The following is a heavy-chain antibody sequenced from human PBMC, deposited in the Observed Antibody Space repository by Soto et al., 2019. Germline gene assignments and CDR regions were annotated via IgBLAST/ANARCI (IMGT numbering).Heavy chain of an antibody. D-gene: IGHD2-15*01. Sequence: GGSLRLSCAASGFTFSRYWMNWVRQAPGKGLEWMANIKQDGSEKYYVDSVKGRFTISRDNAKNSLYLQMNSLGVEDTAVYYCARVDCSGGSCYVFDPWGQGTLVTVSS. CDR1: GFTFSRYW. J-gene: IGHJ5*02. CDR3: ARVDCSGGSCYVFDP. V-gene: IGHV3-7*04. CDR2: IKQDGSEK.